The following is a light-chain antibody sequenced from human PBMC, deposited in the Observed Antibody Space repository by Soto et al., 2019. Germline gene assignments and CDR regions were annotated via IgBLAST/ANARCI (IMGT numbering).Light chain of an antibody. CDR2: AAS. V-gene: IGKV1-39*01. CDR3: QQSFITPRT. Sequence: QVTQTTTSLSASVGDRFTITCRASQNIRNYLNWYQQKPGTAPKLLIYAASTLQSGVPSRFRGSGSGTEFTLTISSLQPEDFTTYYCQQSFITPRTFGQGTKVAIK. CDR1: QNIRNY. J-gene: IGKJ1*01.